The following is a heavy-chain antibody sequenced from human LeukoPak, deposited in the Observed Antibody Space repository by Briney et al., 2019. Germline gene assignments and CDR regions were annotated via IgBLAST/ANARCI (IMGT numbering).Heavy chain of an antibody. V-gene: IGHV4-59*01. CDR1: GGSISSYY. CDR3: ARAPHYHDSGTYSVQQYFDL. CDR2: IYNSGTT. J-gene: IGHJ2*01. D-gene: IGHD3-22*01. Sequence: SETLSLTCSVSGGSISSYYWSWIRQPPGKGLEWIGYIYNSGTTNYNPSLKSRVTISVDTSKNQFSLKLSSVTAADTAVYYCARAPHYHDSGTYSVQQYFDLWGRGTLVTVSS.